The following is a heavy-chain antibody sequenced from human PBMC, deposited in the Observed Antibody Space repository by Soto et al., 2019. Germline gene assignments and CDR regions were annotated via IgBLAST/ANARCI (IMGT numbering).Heavy chain of an antibody. Sequence: DVQLKESGGGLVQPGQSLRLSCEVSGFALSMYSMTWVRQAPGKGLEWVAKIPQDGSDGHYLDSVKGRFTIARDNAKNSVYLQMNSVRADDTAVYYCARDHLILPAHDFLYGSDVWGQGAKVTVSS. CDR1: GFALSMYS. D-gene: IGHD2-21*02. CDR2: IPQDGSDG. V-gene: IGHV3-7*03. J-gene: IGHJ6*02. CDR3: ARDHLILPAHDFLYGSDV.